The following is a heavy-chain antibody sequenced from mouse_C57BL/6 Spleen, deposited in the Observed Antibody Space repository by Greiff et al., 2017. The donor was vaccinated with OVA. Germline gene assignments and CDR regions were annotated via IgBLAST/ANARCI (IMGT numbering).Heavy chain of an antibody. CDR3: ARTPAAGSYWYFDV. V-gene: IGHV1-66*01. CDR1: GYSFTSYY. CDR2: IYPGSGNT. D-gene: IGHD1-1*01. Sequence: QVQLQQSGPELVKPGASVKISCKASGYSFTSYYIHWVKQRPGQGLEWIGWIYPGSGNTKYNEKFKGKATLTADTSSSTAYMQLSSLTSEDSAVYYCARTPAAGSYWYFDVWGTGTTVTVSS. J-gene: IGHJ1*03.